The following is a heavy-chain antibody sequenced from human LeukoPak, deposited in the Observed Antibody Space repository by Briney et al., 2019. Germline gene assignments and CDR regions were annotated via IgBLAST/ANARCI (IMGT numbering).Heavy chain of an antibody. CDR2: IYYSGST. D-gene: IGHD1-14*01. CDR1: GASISSYY. V-gene: IGHV4-59*01. Sequence: SETLSLTCIVSGASISSYYWSWIRQPLRKGVEWIGYIYYSGSTNYNPSLKSRVTISVDTSKNHFSLKLTCVTAADTAVYYCARHWAETTGPYAFDFWGQGTMVTVSS. CDR3: ARHWAETTGPYAFDF. J-gene: IGHJ3*01.